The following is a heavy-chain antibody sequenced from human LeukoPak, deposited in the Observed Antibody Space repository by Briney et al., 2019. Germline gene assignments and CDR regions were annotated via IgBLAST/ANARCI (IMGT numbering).Heavy chain of an antibody. CDR3: ARDPGSGSYHGSPQYGMDV. CDR1: GGTFSSYA. CDR2: IIPILGIA. V-gene: IGHV1-69*04. J-gene: IGHJ6*02. D-gene: IGHD3-10*01. Sequence: SVKVSCKASGGTFSSYAIIWVRQAPGQGLEWMGRIIPILGIANYAQKFQGRVTITADKSTSTAYMELSSLRSEDTAVYYCARDPGSGSYHGSPQYGMDVWGQGTTVTVSS.